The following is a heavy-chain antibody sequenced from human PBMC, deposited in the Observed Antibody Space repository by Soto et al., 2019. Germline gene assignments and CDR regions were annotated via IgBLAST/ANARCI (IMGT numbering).Heavy chain of an antibody. J-gene: IGHJ3*02. CDR1: GCTFSSYA. CDR3: YGSSSSHSRAFDI. V-gene: IGHV3-23*01. Sequence: EVQLLESGGGLVQPGGSLRLSCAASGCTFSSYAMSWVRQAPWKGLEWVSAISGSGGSTYYADSVKGRFTISRDNSKKALYVQMNGLRAEDTAVYYCYGSSSSHSRAFDIWGQGTMVTVSS. D-gene: IGHD6-6*01. CDR2: ISGSGGST.